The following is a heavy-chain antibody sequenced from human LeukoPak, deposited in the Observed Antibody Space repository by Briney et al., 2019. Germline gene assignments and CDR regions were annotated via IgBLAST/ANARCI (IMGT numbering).Heavy chain of an antibody. D-gene: IGHD3-9*01. J-gene: IGHJ5*02. CDR3: ARDSVMYDILIGYPQYDNWFDP. CDR2: INPNSGGT. CDR1: GYTFTGYY. V-gene: IGHV1-2*02. Sequence: GASVKVSCKASGYTFTGYYMHWVRQAPGQGLEWMGWINPNSGGTNYAQKFQGRVTMTRDTSISTAYMELSRLRSDDTAVYYCARDSVMYDILIGYPQYDNWFDPWGQGTLVTVSS.